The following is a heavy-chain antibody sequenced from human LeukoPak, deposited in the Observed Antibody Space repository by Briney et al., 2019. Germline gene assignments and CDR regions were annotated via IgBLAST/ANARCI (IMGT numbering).Heavy chain of an antibody. Sequence: GRSLRLSCAASGFTFDDYAMHWVRQAPGKGLEWVSGISWNSGSIGYADSVKGRFTISRDNAKNSLYLQMNSLRAEDTAVYYCARDHSGSYRPFDYWGQGTLVTVSS. V-gene: IGHV3-9*01. D-gene: IGHD1-26*01. J-gene: IGHJ4*02. CDR1: GFTFDDYA. CDR2: ISWNSGSI. CDR3: ARDHSGSYRPFDY.